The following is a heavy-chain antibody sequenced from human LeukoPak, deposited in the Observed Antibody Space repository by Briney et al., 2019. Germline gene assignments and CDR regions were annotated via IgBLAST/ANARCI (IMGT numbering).Heavy chain of an antibody. CDR1: GYTLTELS. V-gene: IGHV1-24*01. CDR2: FDPEDGET. Sequence: ASVKVSCKVSGYTLTELSMHWVRQAPGKGLEWMGGFDPEDGETIYAQKFQGRVTMTEDTSTDTAYMELSSLRSEATAVYYCATMQIAAAGTPPAEDYWGQGTLVTVSS. D-gene: IGHD6-13*01. J-gene: IGHJ4*02. CDR3: ATMQIAAAGTPPAEDY.